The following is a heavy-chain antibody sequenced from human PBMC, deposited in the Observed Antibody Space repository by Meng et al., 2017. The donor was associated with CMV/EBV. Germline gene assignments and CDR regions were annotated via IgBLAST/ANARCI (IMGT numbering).Heavy chain of an antibody. CDR2: IDWDDDK. V-gene: IGHV2-70*20. D-gene: IGHD6-6*01. J-gene: IGHJ6*02. CDR3: ARTPQLAGYYYYGMDV. CDR1: GFSLSTSGMC. Sequence: SGPTLVKPTQTLTLTCTFSGFSLSTSGMCVSWVRQPPGKALEWLALIDWDDDKYYSTSLKTRLTISKDTSKNQAVLTMTNMDPVDTATYYCARTPQLAGYYYYGMDVWGQGTTVTVSS.